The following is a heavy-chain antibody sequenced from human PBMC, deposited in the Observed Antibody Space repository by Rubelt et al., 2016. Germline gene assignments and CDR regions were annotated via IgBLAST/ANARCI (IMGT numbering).Heavy chain of an antibody. CDR3: AKLQGLDAYNLLYY. Sequence: ESGGGLVQPGGSLRLSCAASGFTFSSYWMSWVRQAPGKGLEWVANIRQDGGEKYYVDSVKGRFTISRDNAKNSLFLQMNSLRAEDTAVYYCAKLQGLDAYNLLYYWGQGTLVTVSS. CDR1: GFTFSSYW. J-gene: IGHJ4*02. D-gene: IGHD5-24*01. CDR2: IRQDGGEK. V-gene: IGHV3-7*02.